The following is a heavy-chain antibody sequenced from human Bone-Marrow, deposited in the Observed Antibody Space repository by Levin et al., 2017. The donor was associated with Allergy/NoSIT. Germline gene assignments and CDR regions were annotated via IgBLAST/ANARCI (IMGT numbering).Heavy chain of an antibody. Sequence: SCAASGFTFSSYAMSWVRQAPGKGLEWVPTISGSSGSTYYADSVKGRFTISRDNSKNTLYLQMNSLRAEDTAVCYRAKGQFARTTPRSLDFWGQGTLVTVSS. V-gene: IGHV3-23*01. J-gene: IGHJ4*02. CDR2: ISGSSGST. CDR1: GFTFSSYA. D-gene: IGHD1-14*01. CDR3: AKGQFARTTPRSLDF.